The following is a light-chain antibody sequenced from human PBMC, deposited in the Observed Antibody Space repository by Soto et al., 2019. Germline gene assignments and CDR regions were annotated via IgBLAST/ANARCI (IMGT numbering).Light chain of an antibody. CDR1: QSVSSY. V-gene: IGKV3-11*01. CDR3: QQRGNWRRT. Sequence: EIVLTQSPATLSLSPGERATLSCRASQSVSSYLAWYQQKPGQAPRLLIYDASNRATGIPARFSGSGSGTDFTLTISSLEPEDFALYYCQQRGNWRRTFGQGTKLEIK. J-gene: IGKJ2*01. CDR2: DAS.